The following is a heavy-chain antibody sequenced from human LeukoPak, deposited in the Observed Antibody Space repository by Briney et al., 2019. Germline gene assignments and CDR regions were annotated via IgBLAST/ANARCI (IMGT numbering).Heavy chain of an antibody. D-gene: IGHD2-21*02. Sequence: GGSLRLSCAASGFSFSSYGMHWVRQAPGKGLEWVAVISYDGSNKYYADSVKGRFAISRDNSKNTLYLQMNSLRAEDTAVYYCAKDSPSYCGGDCYSDLWGQGTLVTVSS. J-gene: IGHJ4*02. CDR1: GFSFSSYG. CDR3: AKDSPSYCGGDCYSDL. CDR2: ISYDGSNK. V-gene: IGHV3-30*18.